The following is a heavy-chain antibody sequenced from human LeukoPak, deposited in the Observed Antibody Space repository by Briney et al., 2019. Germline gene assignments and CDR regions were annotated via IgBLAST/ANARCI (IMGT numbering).Heavy chain of an antibody. CDR3: VRGDYGDYTLFDY. D-gene: IGHD4-17*01. CDR2: ISGSGGNT. J-gene: IGHJ4*02. Sequence: PGESLRLSCAASGFTFSSYAMSWVRQAPGKGLEWVSGISGSGGNTFYADSVKGRFTISRDNSKNTLYLQMNSLRAEDTAVYYCVRGDYGDYTLFDYWGQGTLVTVSS. V-gene: IGHV3-23*01. CDR1: GFTFSSYA.